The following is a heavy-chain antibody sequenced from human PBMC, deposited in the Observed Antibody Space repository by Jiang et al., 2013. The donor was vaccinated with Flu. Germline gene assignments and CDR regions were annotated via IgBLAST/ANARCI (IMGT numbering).Heavy chain of an antibody. J-gene: IGHJ4*02. CDR2: ISYDGSNK. V-gene: IGHV3-30-3*01. D-gene: IGHD4-17*01. CDR1: GFTFSSYA. CDR3: ASPPSLYGDYEAAWSDY. Sequence: SGFTFSSYAMHWVRQAPGKGLEWVAVISYDGSNKYYADSVKGRFTISRDNSKNTLYLQMNSLRAEDTAVYYCASPPSLYGDYEAAWSDYWGQGTLVTVSS.